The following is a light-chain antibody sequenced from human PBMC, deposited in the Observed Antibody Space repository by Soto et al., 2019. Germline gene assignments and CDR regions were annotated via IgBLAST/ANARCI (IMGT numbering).Light chain of an antibody. J-gene: IGKJ2*01. CDR1: QGIGTN. CDR2: AAS. Sequence: VVTQSPGTLSVSPGERATLSCRASQGIGTNLAWYQQRPGQAPRLLIYAASSRATDIPARFTGRGSGTEFTLTISSLQSEDFAVYFCQQYNNWPLYTFGQGTKLEI. V-gene: IGKV3-15*01. CDR3: QQYNNWPLYT.